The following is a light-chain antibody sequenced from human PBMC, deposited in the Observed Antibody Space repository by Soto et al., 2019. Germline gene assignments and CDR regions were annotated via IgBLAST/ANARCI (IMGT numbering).Light chain of an antibody. V-gene: IGKV1-39*01. CDR1: QSISSY. CDR2: GAS. CDR3: QQSYSAPPT. Sequence: DIQMTQSPSSLSASVGDRVTITCRASQSISSYLNWYQQKPGEAPKLLIYGASSLYTGVPSRFSGSGSGTAFTLTVSSLQHEDFATYYCQQSYSAPPTFGQGTKVEIK. J-gene: IGKJ1*01.